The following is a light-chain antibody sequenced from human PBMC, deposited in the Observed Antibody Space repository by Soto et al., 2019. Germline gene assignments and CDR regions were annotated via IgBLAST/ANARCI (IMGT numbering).Light chain of an antibody. CDR2: AAS. CDR3: QQTTSFPLT. J-gene: IGKJ4*01. CDR1: QGISSW. V-gene: IGKV1-12*01. Sequence: DIQMTQSPSFVSASVGDRVTITCRASQGISSWLAWYQHKPERAPKLLIHAASSLESGVPPRFSGSGSGTDFSLTISSLQPEDFAAYYCQQTTSFPLTFGRSTKVESK.